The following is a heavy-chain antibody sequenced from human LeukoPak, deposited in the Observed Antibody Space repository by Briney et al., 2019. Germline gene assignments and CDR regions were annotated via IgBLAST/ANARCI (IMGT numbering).Heavy chain of an antibody. CDR1: GFTVSSNY. CDR3: ARADGGDYGAFDI. D-gene: IGHD4-17*01. CDR2: IHSGGST. Sequence: GGSLRLSCAASGFTVSSNYMSWVRQAPGKGLEWVSVIHSGGSTYYADSAKGRFTISRDNSKNTLDLQMNSLRAEDTAVYYCARADGGDYGAFDIWGQGTMVTVSS. J-gene: IGHJ3*02. V-gene: IGHV3-66*01.